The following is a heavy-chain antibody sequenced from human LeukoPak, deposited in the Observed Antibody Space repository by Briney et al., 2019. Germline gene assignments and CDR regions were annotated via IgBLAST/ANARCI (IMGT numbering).Heavy chain of an antibody. CDR1: GLDFSGTY. J-gene: IGHJ5*02. CDR3: ARDQLDH. CDR2: AFFGGDT. V-gene: IGHV3-53*01. Sequence: GSLRLSSVSSGLDFSGTYMSWIRQAPGKGLEWVSTAFFGGDTYYADSVEGRFTLSKDISTNTMYLQMDGLRPEDTAVYFCARDQLDHWGQGALVSVSP.